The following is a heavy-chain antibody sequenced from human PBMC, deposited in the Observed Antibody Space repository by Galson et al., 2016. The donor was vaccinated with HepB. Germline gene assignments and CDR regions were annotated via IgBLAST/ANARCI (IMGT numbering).Heavy chain of an antibody. CDR2: INSDGTIS. D-gene: IGHD4-23*01. Sequence: SLRLSCAASGFAFGSHRMHWVRQVPGKGLVWVSRINSDGTISNYADSVKGRFTISRDNAKNTLYLQMNSLRVEDTAVYYCGRDHSVVLTTAYSWFDPWGQGTLVTVSS. J-gene: IGHJ5*02. CDR1: GFAFGSHR. V-gene: IGHV3-74*01. CDR3: GRDHSVVLTTAYSWFDP.